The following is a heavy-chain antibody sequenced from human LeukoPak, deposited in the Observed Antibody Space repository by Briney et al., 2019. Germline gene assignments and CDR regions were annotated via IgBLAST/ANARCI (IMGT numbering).Heavy chain of an antibody. CDR2: INPNSGGT. V-gene: IGHV1-2*02. J-gene: IGHJ5*02. D-gene: IGHD6-19*01. Sequence: ASVKVSFTASGHTFSGYYLHWVRQAPGQGLEWMGWINPNSGGTNYAQKFQGRVTMSRDTSISTAYMELSRLRSDDTAVYYCAREVTAVAVNWFDPWGQGTLVTVSS. CDR3: AREVTAVAVNWFDP. CDR1: GHTFSGYY.